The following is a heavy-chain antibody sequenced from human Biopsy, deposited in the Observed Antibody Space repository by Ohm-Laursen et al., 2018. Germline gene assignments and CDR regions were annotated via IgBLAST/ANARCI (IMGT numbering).Heavy chain of an antibody. CDR2: ISSSGNTE. V-gene: IGHV3-11*01. CDR3: VTEVGGVSSWYNN. Sequence: GTLSLTCAANGFSFADYYMSWIRQAPGKGLDWVSYISSSGNTEKYADSVKGRFTISRDNAKQSVHLQMNSLRAEDTAVYYCVTEVGGVSSWYNNWGQGTLVTVSS. CDR1: GFSFADYY. D-gene: IGHD6-13*01. J-gene: IGHJ4*02.